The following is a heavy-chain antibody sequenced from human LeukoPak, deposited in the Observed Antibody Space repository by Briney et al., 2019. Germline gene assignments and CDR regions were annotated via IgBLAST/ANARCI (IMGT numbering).Heavy chain of an antibody. D-gene: IGHD3-16*02. Sequence: PGGSLRLSCAPSGFTFSSYAMSWVRQAPGKGLEWVSAISGSGSGTYYADSVTGPLTISRDYSKNTLYLKMNSLRAEDTAVYYCAKDSKGTCGGVIAFDYWGQGTLVTVSS. CDR1: GFTFSSYA. CDR2: ISGSGSGT. J-gene: IGHJ4*02. CDR3: AKDSKGTCGGVIAFDY. V-gene: IGHV3-23*01.